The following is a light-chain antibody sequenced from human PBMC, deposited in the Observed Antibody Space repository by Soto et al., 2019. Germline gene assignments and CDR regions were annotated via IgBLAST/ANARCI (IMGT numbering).Light chain of an antibody. CDR1: QGISSY. Sequence: DIQLTQSPSFLSASVGDRVTITCRASQGISSYLAWYQQKPGKAPKLLIYAASTFQSGVPSRFSGSGSGTEFTLTISSLQPEDFATYSCQQLNSYPYTFGQGTKLEIK. CDR2: AAS. CDR3: QQLNSYPYT. J-gene: IGKJ2*01. V-gene: IGKV1-9*01.